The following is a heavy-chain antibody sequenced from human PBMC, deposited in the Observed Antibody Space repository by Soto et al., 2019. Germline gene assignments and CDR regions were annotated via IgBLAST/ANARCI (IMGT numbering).Heavy chain of an antibody. CDR1: GFTFTNST. V-gene: IGHV1-58*01. D-gene: IGHD3-3*01. Sequence: SVKVACKASGFTFTNSTVQWVRQARGQRLEWIGWIVVGSGNTNYAQKFQERVTITRDMSTSTVYMELSSLRSEDTAVYYCAAVWNFWSGYYNFYYWGQGTLVTVSS. CDR3: AAVWNFWSGYYNFYY. J-gene: IGHJ4*02. CDR2: IVVGSGNT.